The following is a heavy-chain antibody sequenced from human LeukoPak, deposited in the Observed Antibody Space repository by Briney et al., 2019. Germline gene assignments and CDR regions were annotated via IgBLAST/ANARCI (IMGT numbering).Heavy chain of an antibody. CDR1: GGSISSYY. Sequence: SETLSLTCTVSGGSISSYYWSWIRQPPGKGLEWIGYIYYCGSTNYNPSLKSRVTISVDTSKNQFSLKLSSVTAADTAVYYCAREGTYGSGSYYNVDYYYYYYMDVWGKGTTVTVSS. CDR3: AREGTYGSGSYYNVDYYYYYYMDV. CDR2: IYYCGST. D-gene: IGHD3-10*01. V-gene: IGHV4-59*01. J-gene: IGHJ6*03.